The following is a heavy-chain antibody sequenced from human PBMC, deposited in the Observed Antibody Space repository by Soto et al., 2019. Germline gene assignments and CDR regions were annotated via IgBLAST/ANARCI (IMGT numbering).Heavy chain of an antibody. V-gene: IGHV3-33*01. CDR2: IWYDGSNK. Sequence: QVQLVESGGGVVQPGRSLRLSCAASGFTFSSYGMHWVRQAPGKGLEWVAVIWYDGSNKYYADSVKGRFTISRDNSKNTLYLQMNSLRAEDTAVYYCARGGNSGYDFAFDIWGQGRMVTVSS. CDR3: ARGGNSGYDFAFDI. CDR1: GFTFSSYG. J-gene: IGHJ3*02. D-gene: IGHD5-12*01.